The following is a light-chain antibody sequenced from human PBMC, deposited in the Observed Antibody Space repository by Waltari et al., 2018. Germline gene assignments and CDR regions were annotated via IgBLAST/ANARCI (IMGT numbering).Light chain of an antibody. CDR2: AAS. Sequence: DIQMTQYPSSLSASIGDRVTITCRASNTIYNYLNWYQQYPGKAPKLLIYAASSLQSGVPSRFSGSGSGTTFTLTITNLQPEDLATYYCQQSYTNPLTVGGGTNVEIK. CDR1: NTIYNY. J-gene: IGKJ4*01. V-gene: IGKV1-39*01. CDR3: QQSYTNPLT.